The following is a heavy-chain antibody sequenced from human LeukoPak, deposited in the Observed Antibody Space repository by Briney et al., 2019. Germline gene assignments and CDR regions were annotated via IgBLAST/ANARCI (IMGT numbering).Heavy chain of an antibody. J-gene: IGHJ4*02. V-gene: IGHV1-3*03. Sequence: GASVKVSCKASGYTFTSYAMHWVRQAPGQRLEWMGWINAGNGNTKYSQEFQGRVTITRDKSTSTAYMELSSLRSEDTAVYYCARGGIAAAGKLDYWGQGTLVTVSS. D-gene: IGHD6-13*01. CDR1: GYTFTSYA. CDR3: ARGGIAAAGKLDY. CDR2: INAGNGNT.